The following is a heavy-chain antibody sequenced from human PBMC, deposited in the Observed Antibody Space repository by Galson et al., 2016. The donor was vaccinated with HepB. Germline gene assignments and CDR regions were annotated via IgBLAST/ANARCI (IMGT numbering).Heavy chain of an antibody. D-gene: IGHD3-10*01. CDR3: ARATLVRGMDV. CDR2: LDWDDDK. CDR1: GFSLSTSGMC. J-gene: IGHJ6*02. V-gene: IGHV2-70*01. Sequence: ALVKPTQTLTLTCTFSGFSLSTSGMCVTWIRQPPGKALEWLALLDWDDDKYYSTSLKTRLTISKDTSKNQVVLTMTDMDPVDTATYYCARATLVRGMDVWGQGTTVTVSS.